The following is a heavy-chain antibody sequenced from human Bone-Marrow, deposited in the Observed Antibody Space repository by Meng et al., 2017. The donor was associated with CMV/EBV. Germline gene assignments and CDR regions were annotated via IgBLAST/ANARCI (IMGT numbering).Heavy chain of an antibody. CDR2: ISGSGGST. Sequence: GESLKISCAASGFTFSSYAMSWVRQAPGKGLEWVSAISGSGGSTYYADSVKGRFTISRDNSKNTLYLQMNSLRAEDTAVYYCARGYYDFWSGYYTVGYWGQGTLVTVSS. CDR3: ARGYYDFWSGYYTVGY. J-gene: IGHJ4*02. CDR1: GFTFSSYA. D-gene: IGHD3-3*01. V-gene: IGHV3-23*01.